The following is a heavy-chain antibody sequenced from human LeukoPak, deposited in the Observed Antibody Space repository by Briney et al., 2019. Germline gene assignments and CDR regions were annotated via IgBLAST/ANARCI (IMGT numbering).Heavy chain of an antibody. V-gene: IGHV4-39*02. CDR1: GGSINSSSYY. Sequence: SETLSLTCTVSGGSINSSSYYWGWIRQPPGKGLEWIGNIYYSGSTYYNPSLKSRVTISVDTSKNQFSLKLSSVTAADTAVYYCARDISLDGWELLGGDYFDYWGQGTLVTVSS. D-gene: IGHD1-26*01. CDR3: ARDISLDGWELLGGDYFDY. CDR2: IYYSGST. J-gene: IGHJ4*02.